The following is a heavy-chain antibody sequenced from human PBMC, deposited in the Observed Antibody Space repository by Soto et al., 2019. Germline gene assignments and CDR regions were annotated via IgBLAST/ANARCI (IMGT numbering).Heavy chain of an antibody. V-gene: IGHV1-69*01. J-gene: IGHJ6*02. Sequence: QVQLVQSGAEVKKPGSSVKVSCKASGGTFSSYAISWVRQAPGQGLEWMGGIIPISETTNYAQKFQGRVTITADESKSTAYMELSSLKSEDTALYYWARSQGISTSLEISYYYYYGVAVRAQETRVTASS. CDR3: ARSQGISTSLEISYYYYYGVAV. D-gene: IGHD2-2*01. CDR2: IIPISETT. CDR1: GGTFSSYA.